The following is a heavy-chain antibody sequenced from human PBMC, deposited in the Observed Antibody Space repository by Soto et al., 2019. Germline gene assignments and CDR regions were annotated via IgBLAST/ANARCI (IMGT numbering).Heavy chain of an antibody. CDR2: ISAYNGNT. CDR3: ARDRVYYYDSSGYCFDY. D-gene: IGHD3-22*01. V-gene: IGHV1-18*01. CDR1: GYTFTSYG. Sequence: ASVKVSCKASGYTFTSYGISWVRQAPGQGLEWMGWISAYNGNTNYAQKFQGRVTITADKSTSTAYMELSSLRSEDTAVYYCARDRVYYYDSSGYCFDYWGQGTLVTVSS. J-gene: IGHJ4*02.